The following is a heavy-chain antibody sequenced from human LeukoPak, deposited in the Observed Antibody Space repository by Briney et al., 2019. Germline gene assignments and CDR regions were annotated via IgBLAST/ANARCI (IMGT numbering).Heavy chain of an antibody. J-gene: IGHJ5*02. CDR3: ARGERSNDWFDP. V-gene: IGHV4-59*01. CDR1: GGSISSYY. Sequence: SETLSLTCTVSGGSISSYYWSWIRQPPGKGLGWIGYIYYSGSTNYNPSLKSRVTISVDTSKNQFSLKLSSVTAADTAVYYCARGERSNDWFDPWGQGTLVTVSS. D-gene: IGHD1-1*01. CDR2: IYYSGST.